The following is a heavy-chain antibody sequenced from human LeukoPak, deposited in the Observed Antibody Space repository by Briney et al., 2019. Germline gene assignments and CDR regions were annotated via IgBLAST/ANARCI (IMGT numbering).Heavy chain of an antibody. D-gene: IGHD2-15*01. CDR3: ARDEAGYCSGGSCWFDP. Sequence: SETPSLTCAVYGGSFSGFYWSWIRQPPGKGLEWIGEINHSGSTNYNPSLKSRVTISVDTSKNQFSLKLSSVTAADTAVYYCARDEAGYCSGGSCWFDPWGQGTLVTVSS. CDR1: GGSFSGFY. J-gene: IGHJ5*02. CDR2: INHSGST. V-gene: IGHV4-34*01.